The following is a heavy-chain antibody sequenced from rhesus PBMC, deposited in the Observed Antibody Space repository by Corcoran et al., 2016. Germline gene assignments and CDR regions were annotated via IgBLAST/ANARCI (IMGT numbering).Heavy chain of an antibody. V-gene: IGHV4-169*02. Sequence: QLQLQESGPGLVKPSETLSVTCAVSGGSISSSYWSWIRQAPGKGLEWIGYINGRVTNTNANPSLKRRVNLSVETAKNQFALKVSSVTAADPAVYYCAREGSSWSSYYYGLDSWGQGVVFTVSS. CDR1: GGSISSSY. J-gene: IGHJ6*01. CDR2: INGRVTNT. D-gene: IGHD6-13*01. CDR3: AREGSSWSSYYYGLDS.